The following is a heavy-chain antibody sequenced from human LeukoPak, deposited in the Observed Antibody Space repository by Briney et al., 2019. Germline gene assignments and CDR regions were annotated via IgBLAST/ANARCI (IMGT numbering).Heavy chain of an antibody. D-gene: IGHD1-26*01. Sequence: GGSLRLSCAASGFTFSSYAMHWVRQAPGKGLEWVAVISYDGSNKYYADSVKGRFTISRDNSKNTLYLQMNSLRAEDTAVYYCARGESGSYFPNPSDYWGQGTLVIVSS. CDR3: ARGESGSYFPNPSDY. V-gene: IGHV3-30-3*01. J-gene: IGHJ4*02. CDR2: ISYDGSNK. CDR1: GFTFSSYA.